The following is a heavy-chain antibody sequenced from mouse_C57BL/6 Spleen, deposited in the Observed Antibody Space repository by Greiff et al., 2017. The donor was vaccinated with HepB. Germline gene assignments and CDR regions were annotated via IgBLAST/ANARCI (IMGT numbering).Heavy chain of an antibody. D-gene: IGHD2-14*01. CDR2: INPSSGYT. Sequence: VQVVESGAELAKPGASVKLSCKASGYTFTSYWMHWVNQRPGQGLEWIGYINPSSGYTKYNQKFKDKSTLTADKASSTAYIQLSSLTYEDSAVYYCARLWVRTNDFDYWGQGTTLTVSS. CDR3: ARLWVRTNDFDY. CDR1: GYTFTSYW. V-gene: IGHV1-7*01. J-gene: IGHJ2*01.